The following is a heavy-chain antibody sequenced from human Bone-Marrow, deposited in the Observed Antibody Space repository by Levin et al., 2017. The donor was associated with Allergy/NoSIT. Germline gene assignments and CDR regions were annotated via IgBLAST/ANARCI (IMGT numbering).Heavy chain of an antibody. Sequence: SQTLSLTCTVSGGFISTYYWSWIRQTPGKGLEWIGDSNYSGSSKYNPSLKSRVTISVERSKTHFSLTLSSVTAADTGIHYCARTYGPGSDWFDPWGQGTLVTVSS. D-gene: IGHD2-21*01. CDR2: SNYSGSS. CDR1: GGFISTYY. CDR3: ARTYGPGSDWFDP. J-gene: IGHJ5*02. V-gene: IGHV4-59*01.